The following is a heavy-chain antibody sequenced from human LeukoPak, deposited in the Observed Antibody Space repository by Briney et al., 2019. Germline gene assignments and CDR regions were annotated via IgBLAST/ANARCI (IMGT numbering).Heavy chain of an antibody. J-gene: IGHJ6*03. CDR2: ISSSGSTI. V-gene: IGHV3-48*04. D-gene: IGHD2-21*01. CDR3: AKDAECRICGHMDV. Sequence: GGSLRLSCAASGFTFSSYWMSWVRQAPGKGLEWVSYISSSGSTIYYADSVKGRFTISRDNAKNSLYLQMNSLRAEDTAVYYCAKDAECRICGHMDVWGKGTTVTISS. CDR1: GFTFSSYW.